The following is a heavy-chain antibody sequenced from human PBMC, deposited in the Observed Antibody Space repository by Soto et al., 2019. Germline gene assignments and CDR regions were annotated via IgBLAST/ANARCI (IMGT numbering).Heavy chain of an antibody. V-gene: IGHV4-28*03. J-gene: IGHJ6*02. CDR2: IYYSGST. D-gene: IGHD6-13*01. CDR3: ARVGVNSSSWYARYYYYGMDV. Sequence: PSETLSLTCAVSSSSISSTNWWGWIRQPPGKGLEWIGYIYYSGSTNYNPSLKSRVTMTRDTSISTAYMELSRLRSDDTAVYYCARVGVNSSSWYARYYYYGMDVWGQGTTVTVSS. CDR1: SSSISSTNW.